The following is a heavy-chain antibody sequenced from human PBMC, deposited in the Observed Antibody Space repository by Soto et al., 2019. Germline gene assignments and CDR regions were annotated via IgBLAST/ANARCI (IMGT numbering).Heavy chain of an antibody. CDR3: ARVWNDLGNGMDV. J-gene: IGHJ6*02. Sequence: QVQLVESGGGVVQPGRSLRLSCAASGFTFSSYAMHWVRQAPGKGLEWVAVISYDGSNKYYADSVKGRFTISRDNSKNMLYLQMNSLRAEDTAVYYCARVWNDLGNGMDVWGQGTTVTVSS. CDR1: GFTFSSYA. CDR2: ISYDGSNK. D-gene: IGHD1-1*01. V-gene: IGHV3-30-3*01.